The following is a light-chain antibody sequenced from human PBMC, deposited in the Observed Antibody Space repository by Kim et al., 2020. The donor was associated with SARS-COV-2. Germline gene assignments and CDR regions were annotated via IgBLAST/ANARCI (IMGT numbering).Light chain of an antibody. J-gene: IGLJ1*01. CDR3: QSYDSSLSGSLYL. CDR1: SSNIGAGYD. Sequence: QSVLTQPPSVSGAPGQRVTISCTGSSSNIGAGYDVHWYQQLPGTAPKLLIYGNSNRPSGVPDRFSGSKSGTSASLAITGLQAEDEADYYCQSYDSSLSGSLYLFGTGTKVTVL. V-gene: IGLV1-40*01. CDR2: GNS.